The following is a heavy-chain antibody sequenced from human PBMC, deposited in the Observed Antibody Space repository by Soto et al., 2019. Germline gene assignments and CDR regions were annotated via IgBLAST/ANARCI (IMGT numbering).Heavy chain of an antibody. J-gene: IGHJ6*02. Sequence: GSLRLSCAASGFIFSSYAMHWARQAPGKGLEWVAFISYDGRKNHYADSVKGRFTISRDNSNNTVYLQMNSLRAEDTAVYYCARGCSSNDCYTNYFYYYAMDVWGHGATVTVSS. D-gene: IGHD2-2*02. CDR3: ARGCSSNDCYTNYFYYYAMDV. CDR1: GFIFSSYA. CDR2: ISYDGRKN. V-gene: IGHV3-30*04.